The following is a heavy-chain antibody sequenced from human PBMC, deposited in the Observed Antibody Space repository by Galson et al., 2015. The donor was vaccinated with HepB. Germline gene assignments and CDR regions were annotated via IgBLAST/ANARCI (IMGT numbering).Heavy chain of an antibody. D-gene: IGHD1-14*01. CDR1: GYSFSSYW. J-gene: IGHJ3*02. CDR3: ARPEVPQGGGDAFDI. Sequence: QSGAEVKKPGESLRISCKGSGYSFSSYWISWVRQMPGKGLEWMGRVDPSDSYTKYGPSFQGHVTISVDKSISTTYLQWSSLKASDTAIYYCARPEVPQGGGDAFDIWAKGQWSASLQ. V-gene: IGHV5-10-1*01. CDR2: VDPSDSYT.